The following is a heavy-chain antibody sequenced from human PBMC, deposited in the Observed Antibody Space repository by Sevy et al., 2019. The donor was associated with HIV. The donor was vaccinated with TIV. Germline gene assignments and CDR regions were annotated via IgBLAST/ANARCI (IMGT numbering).Heavy chain of an antibody. D-gene: IGHD3-10*01. CDR1: GFTFSSYA. CDR3: ARFGGLWFGESDMYYFDY. V-gene: IGHV3-30*04. J-gene: IGHJ4*02. Sequence: GGSLRLSCAASGFTFSSYAMHWVRQAPGKGLEWVAVISYVGSNKYYADSVKGRFTISRDNSKNTLYLQMNSLRAEDTAVYYCARFGGLWFGESDMYYFDYWGQGTLVTVSS. CDR2: ISYVGSNK.